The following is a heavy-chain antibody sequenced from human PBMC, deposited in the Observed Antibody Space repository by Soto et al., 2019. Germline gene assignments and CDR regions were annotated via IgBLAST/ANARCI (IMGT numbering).Heavy chain of an antibody. CDR2: ISYDGSNK. D-gene: IGHD5-12*01. V-gene: IGHV3-30-3*01. J-gene: IGHJ6*02. CDR1: GFTFSSYA. Sequence: PGGSLRFSCAASGFTFSSYAMHWVRQAPGKGLEWVAVISYDGSNKYYADSVKGRFTISRDNSKNTLYLQMNSLRAEDTAVYYCARDRSGYDGAKVPWYYYYGMDVWGQGTTVTVSS. CDR3: ARDRSGYDGAKVPWYYYYGMDV.